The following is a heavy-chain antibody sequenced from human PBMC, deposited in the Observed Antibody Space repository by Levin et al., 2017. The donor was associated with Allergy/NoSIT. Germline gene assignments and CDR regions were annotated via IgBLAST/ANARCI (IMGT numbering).Heavy chain of an antibody. CDR1: GFTFSNSW. CDR3: TTYQSGSFYW. J-gene: IGHJ4*02. Sequence: GGSLRLSCAASGFTFSNSWMSWVRQAPGKGLEWVGRINIISDGGTTNYAAPVTGRFTISRDDSKNTVYLQMNSLITEDTAVYYCTTYQSGSFYWWGQGTLVTVSS. D-gene: IGHD2-15*01. CDR2: INIISDGGTT. V-gene: IGHV3-15*01.